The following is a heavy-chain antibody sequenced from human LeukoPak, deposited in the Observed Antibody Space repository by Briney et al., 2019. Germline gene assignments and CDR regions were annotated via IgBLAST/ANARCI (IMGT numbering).Heavy chain of an antibody. Sequence: GGSLRLSCAASGFTFSSYNMNWVRQAPGKGLEWVSYISDSSTTIYYADSVKGRFTISRDNAKNSLYLQMNSLRAEDTAVYYCARDRGGAYDFWSGYYTRYFDYWGQGTLVPVSS. CDR3: ARDRGGAYDFWSGYYTRYFDY. CDR1: GFTFSSYN. V-gene: IGHV3-48*01. D-gene: IGHD3-3*01. J-gene: IGHJ4*02. CDR2: ISDSSTTI.